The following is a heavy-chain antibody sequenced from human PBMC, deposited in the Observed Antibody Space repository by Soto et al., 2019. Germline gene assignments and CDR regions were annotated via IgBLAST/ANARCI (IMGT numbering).Heavy chain of an antibody. J-gene: IGHJ4*02. CDR3: ARESEDLTSNFDY. V-gene: IGHV3-21*06. CDR1: GFTFTRYS. CDR2: ISSTTNYI. Sequence: GGSLRLSCAASGFTFTRYSMNWVHQAPGKGLEWVSSISSTTNYIYYGDSMKGRFTISRDNAKNSLYLEMNSLRAEDTAVYYCARESEDLTSNFDYWGQGTLVTVSS.